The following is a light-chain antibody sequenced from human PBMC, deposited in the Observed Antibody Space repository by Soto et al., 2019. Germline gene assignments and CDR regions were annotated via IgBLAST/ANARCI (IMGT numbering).Light chain of an antibody. V-gene: IGKV3-11*01. Sequence: EIVLTQSPATLSLSPGERATLSCRASQSVSTHLAWFQQKPGQKPRLLIYDTSTRANGVPARFSGSGSGTDFTLTISSLAPEDFAVYYCQQRSSWPLTFGGGARVEI. CDR2: DTS. J-gene: IGKJ4*01. CDR1: QSVSTH. CDR3: QQRSSWPLT.